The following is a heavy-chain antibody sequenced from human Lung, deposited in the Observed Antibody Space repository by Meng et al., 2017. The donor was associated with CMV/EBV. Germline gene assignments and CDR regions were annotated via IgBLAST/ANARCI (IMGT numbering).Heavy chain of an antibody. D-gene: IGHD6-13*01. V-gene: IGHV1-46*01. J-gene: IGHJ4*02. Sequence: ASXXVSXKASGYPFTIYYMHWVRQAPGQGLEWMGIINPSAGGTSYAQKFRGRLTMTGDTSTSTVYMELSSLRSEDTAVYYCARDRGYANSWYETDYWGQGTLVTVSS. CDR1: GYPFTIYY. CDR2: INPSAGGT. CDR3: ARDRGYANSWYETDY.